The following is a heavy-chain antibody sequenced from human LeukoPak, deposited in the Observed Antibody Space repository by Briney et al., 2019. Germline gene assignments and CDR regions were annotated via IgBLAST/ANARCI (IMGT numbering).Heavy chain of an antibody. CDR3: VKPYYFSSGSLT. CDR2: INQDGSEK. D-gene: IGHD3-10*01. J-gene: IGHJ5*02. V-gene: IGHV3-7*01. CDR1: GFNFRSYW. Sequence: GSLRLSCAASGFNFRSYWMSWVRQAPGKGLEWVATINQDGSEKYFMDSLKGRLIISRDNAKNSLHLQMNSLRAEDTAVYYCVKPYYFSSGSLTWGQGTLVTVSS.